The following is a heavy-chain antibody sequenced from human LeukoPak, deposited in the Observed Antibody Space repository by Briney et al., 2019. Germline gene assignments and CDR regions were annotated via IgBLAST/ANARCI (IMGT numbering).Heavy chain of an antibody. CDR2: IYYSGSA. J-gene: IGHJ4*02. CDR3: ARAGGVKTAALDLDY. Sequence: PSETLSLTCTVSGGSISSYYWSWLRQPPGKGLEWIGNIYYSGSANHNPSLKSRVTISRDTSKNQFSLKLTSVTTADPAVYYCARAGGVKTAALDLDYWGQGTLVTVSS. D-gene: IGHD6-25*01. V-gene: IGHV4-59*01. CDR1: GGSISSYY.